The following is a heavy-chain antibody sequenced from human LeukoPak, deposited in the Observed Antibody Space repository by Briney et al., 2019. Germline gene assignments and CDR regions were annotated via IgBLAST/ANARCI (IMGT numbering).Heavy chain of an antibody. CDR1: GFTFSSYS. CDR2: ISSSSSNI. V-gene: IGHV3-21*01. J-gene: IGHJ4*02. D-gene: IGHD3-22*01. Sequence: PGGSLRLSCAASGFTFSSYSMNWVRQAPGKGLEWVSSISSSSSNIYYADSVNGRFTISRDNAKNSLYLQMNSLRAEDTAVYYCAKDLQIFLDSSGNGPYWGQGTLVTVSS. CDR3: AKDLQIFLDSSGNGPY.